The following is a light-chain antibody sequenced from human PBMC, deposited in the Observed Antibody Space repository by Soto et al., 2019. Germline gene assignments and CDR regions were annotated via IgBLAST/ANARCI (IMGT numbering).Light chain of an antibody. Sequence: DIQMTQSPSTLSASVGDSVTIPCRASQSISSWLAWYQQKPGKAPKLLISKASSLESGVPSRFSGSGSGTDFTLTISSLQPDDFATYYCQQYNSYPWTFGQGTKVEIK. CDR2: KAS. V-gene: IGKV1-5*03. CDR1: QSISSW. J-gene: IGKJ1*01. CDR3: QQYNSYPWT.